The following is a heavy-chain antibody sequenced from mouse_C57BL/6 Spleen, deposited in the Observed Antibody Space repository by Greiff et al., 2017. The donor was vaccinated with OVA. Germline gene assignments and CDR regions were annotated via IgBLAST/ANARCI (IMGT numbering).Heavy chain of an antibody. V-gene: IGHV6-6*01. CDR3: TRSFYYGNPYYYAMDY. D-gene: IGHD2-1*01. J-gene: IGHJ4*01. Sequence: EVKLQESGGGLVQPGGSMKLSCAASGFTFSDAWMDWVRQSPEKGLEWVAEIRNKANNHATYYAESVKGRFTISRDDSKSSVYLQMNSLRAEDTGIYYCTRSFYYGNPYYYAMDYWGQGTSVTVSS. CDR1: GFTFSDAW. CDR2: IRNKANNHAT.